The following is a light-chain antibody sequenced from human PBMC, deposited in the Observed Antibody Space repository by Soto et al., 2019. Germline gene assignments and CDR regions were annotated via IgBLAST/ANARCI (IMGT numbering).Light chain of an antibody. V-gene: IGKV1-9*01. CDR3: QQLNSYHALT. CDR2: AAS. J-gene: IGKJ4*01. CDR1: QGISSY. Sequence: DIQLTQSPSFLSASVGDRVTITCRASQGISSYLAWYQQKPGKAPKLLIYAASTLQSGVPSRFSGSGSGTEFTLTISSLQPEDFATYYCQQLNSYHALTFGGGTKVDI.